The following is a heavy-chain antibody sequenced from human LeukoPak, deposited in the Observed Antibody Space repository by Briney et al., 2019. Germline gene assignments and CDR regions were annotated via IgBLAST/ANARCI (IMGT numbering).Heavy chain of an antibody. CDR3: ARGDHLTYYYDSSADY. Sequence: GASVTVSCKASGYTFTGYYMHWVRQAPGQGLEWMGWINPNSGGTNYAQKFQGRVTMTRDTSISTAYMELSRLRSDDTAVYYCARGDHLTYYYDSSADYWGQGTLVTASS. D-gene: IGHD3-22*01. J-gene: IGHJ4*02. V-gene: IGHV1-2*02. CDR1: GYTFTGYY. CDR2: INPNSGGT.